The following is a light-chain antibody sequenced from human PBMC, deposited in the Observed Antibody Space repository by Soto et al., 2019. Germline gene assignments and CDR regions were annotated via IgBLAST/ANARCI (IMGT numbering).Light chain of an antibody. CDR2: DVN. CDR3: WSYAGSSTVV. J-gene: IGLJ2*01. CDR1: SSDFGGYNY. V-gene: IGLV2-11*01. Sequence: QSALTQPRSVSGSPGQSVTISCTGTSSDFGGYNYVSWYQQHPGKAPKLAIYDVNKRPSGVPDRFSGSKSGNTASLTISGLQAEDEADYYCWSYAGSSTVVVGGGTKLTVL.